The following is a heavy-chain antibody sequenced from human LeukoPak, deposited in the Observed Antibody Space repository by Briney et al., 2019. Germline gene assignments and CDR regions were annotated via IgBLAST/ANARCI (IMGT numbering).Heavy chain of an antibody. Sequence: SETLSLTCTVSGGSISSYYWSWIRQPPGKGLEWIGYIYYSGSINYNPSLKSRVTISVDTSKNHFSLKLSSVTAADTAVYYCARGPYYYFDYWGQGTLVTVSS. CDR3: ARGPYYYFDY. V-gene: IGHV4-59*01. CDR2: IYYSGSI. D-gene: IGHD3-10*01. CDR1: GGSISSYY. J-gene: IGHJ4*02.